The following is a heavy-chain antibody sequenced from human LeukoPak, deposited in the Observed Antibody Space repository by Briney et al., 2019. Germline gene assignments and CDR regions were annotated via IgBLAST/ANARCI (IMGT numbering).Heavy chain of an antibody. Sequence: GGSLRLSCTASGFTFGDYAMSWVRQAPGKGLEWVGFIRSKAYGGTTEYAASVKGRFTISRDDSKSIAYPQMNSLKTEDTAVYYCTRDLEPYRGSLSWGQGILVTVSS. CDR1: GFTFGDYA. D-gene: IGHD1-26*01. CDR2: IRSKAYGGTT. V-gene: IGHV3-49*04. J-gene: IGHJ5*02. CDR3: TRDLEPYRGSLS.